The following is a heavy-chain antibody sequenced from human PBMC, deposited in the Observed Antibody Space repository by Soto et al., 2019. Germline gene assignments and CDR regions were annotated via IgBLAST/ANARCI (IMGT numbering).Heavy chain of an antibody. V-gene: IGHV4-31*03. J-gene: IGHJ5*02. CDR2: IYYSGST. CDR1: GGSISSGGYY. CDR3: ARVRGRQQLVPGDWFDP. Sequence: SETLSLTCTVSGGSISSGGYYWSWIRQHPGKGLEWIGYIYYSGSTYYNPSLKSRVTISVDTSKNQFSLKLSSVTAADTAVYYCARVRGRQQLVPGDWFDPWGQGTLVTVSS. D-gene: IGHD6-13*01.